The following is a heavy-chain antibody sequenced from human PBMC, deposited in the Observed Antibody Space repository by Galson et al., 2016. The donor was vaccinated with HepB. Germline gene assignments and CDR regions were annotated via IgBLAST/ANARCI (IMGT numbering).Heavy chain of an antibody. CDR3: ARVEAGTTPT. CDR1: GYTFYTST. V-gene: IGHV3-30*01. J-gene: IGHJ4*02. CDR2: ISYNTTIK. D-gene: IGHD1-1*01. Sequence: SCSASGYTFYTSTMHCTRKPPCHRLKGMAVISYNTTIKYYAESVKGRFTISRDNSQDTLYLQMNSLRVEDTAVYYCARVEAGTTPTWGQGNLVTVSS.